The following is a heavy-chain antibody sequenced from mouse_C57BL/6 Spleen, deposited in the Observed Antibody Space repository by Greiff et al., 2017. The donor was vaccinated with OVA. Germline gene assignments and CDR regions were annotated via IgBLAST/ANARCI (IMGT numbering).Heavy chain of an antibody. Sequence: VQLKQSGPELVKPGASVKISCKASGYTFTDYYMNWVKQSHGKSLEWIGDINPNNGGTSYNQKFKGKATLTVDKSSSTAYMELRSLTSEDSAVYYCARYDYGSPFDYWGQGTTLTVSS. D-gene: IGHD1-1*01. CDR1: GYTFTDYY. J-gene: IGHJ2*01. V-gene: IGHV1-26*01. CDR3: ARYDYGSPFDY. CDR2: INPNNGGT.